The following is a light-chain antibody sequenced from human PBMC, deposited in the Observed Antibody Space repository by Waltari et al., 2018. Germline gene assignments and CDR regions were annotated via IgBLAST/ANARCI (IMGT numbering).Light chain of an antibody. CDR3: QQSKEVPFT. J-gene: IGKJ2*01. CDR1: QTLTTY. Sequence: DIQLTQSPSYLSPSVGDRVTIPCRASQTLTTYLNWYQQRPGTAPKFLIYAASNLETGVPSRFSGGGSGTDFTLTISGLQPDDFATYYCQQSKEVPFTFGQGTKLEIK. CDR2: AAS. V-gene: IGKV1-39*01.